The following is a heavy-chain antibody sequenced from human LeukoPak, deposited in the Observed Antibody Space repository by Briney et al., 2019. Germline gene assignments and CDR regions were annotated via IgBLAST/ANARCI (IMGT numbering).Heavy chain of an antibody. CDR2: INPIGGST. V-gene: IGHV1-46*01. J-gene: IGHJ4*02. CDR1: GYTFTSYY. Sequence: ASVKVSCKASGYTFTSYYMHWFRQAPGQGLEWMGIINPIGGSTSYAQKFQGRVTMTRDTSTSTVYMELSSLRSEDTAVYYCARDPTKSYGWSCFAYWGQGTLVTVSS. D-gene: IGHD5-18*01. CDR3: ARDPTKSYGWSCFAY.